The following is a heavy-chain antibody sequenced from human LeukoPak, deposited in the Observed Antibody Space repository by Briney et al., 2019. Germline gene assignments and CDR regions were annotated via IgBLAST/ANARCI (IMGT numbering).Heavy chain of an antibody. D-gene: IGHD6-6*01. J-gene: IGHJ6*03. Sequence: SETLSLTCTVSGGSISSYYWSWIRQPPGKGLELIGYIYYSGSTTNYNPSLKSRVTISVDTSKNQFSLKLSSVTAADTAVYYCARLNSIAASYYMDVWGKGAPGTVSS. CDR1: GGSISSYY. V-gene: IGHV4-59*01. CDR3: ARLNSIAASYYMDV. CDR2: IYYSGSTT.